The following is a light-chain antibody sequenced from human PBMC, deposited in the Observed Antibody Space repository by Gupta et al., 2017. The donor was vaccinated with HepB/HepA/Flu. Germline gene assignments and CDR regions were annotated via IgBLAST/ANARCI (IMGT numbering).Light chain of an antibody. J-gene: IGKJ2*03. CDR1: QSVGSN. CDR3: QQRTSWLRG. CDR2: DVS. Sequence: EVVLTQSPATLSLSPGERATLSCRASQSVGSNLAWYQQKPGQSPRLLIFDVSNRATGIPARFSGSGFGTDFTLTISSLEPEDFAVYYCQQRTSWLRGFGQGTKLEIK. V-gene: IGKV3-11*01.